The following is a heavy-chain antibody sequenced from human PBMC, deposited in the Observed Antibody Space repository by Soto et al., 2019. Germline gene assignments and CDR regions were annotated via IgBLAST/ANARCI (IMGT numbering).Heavy chain of an antibody. V-gene: IGHV3-11*01. J-gene: IGHJ4*02. CDR2: MSSDSSTI. Sequence: GGSLRLSCAASGLTFSDSYMSWIRQAPGKGLEWVACMSSDSSTIYYVDSVQGRFTISRDNAKNSLYLQMNSLRAEDTAVCYCARARYSSGWNDFWGQGTLVTVS. D-gene: IGHD6-19*01. CDR1: GLTFSDSY. CDR3: ARARYSSGWNDF.